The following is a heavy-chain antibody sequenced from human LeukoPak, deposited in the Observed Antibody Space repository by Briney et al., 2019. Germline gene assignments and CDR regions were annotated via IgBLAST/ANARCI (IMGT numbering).Heavy chain of an antibody. D-gene: IGHD5-18*01. CDR1: GFTFSSYA. Sequence: GGSLRLSCAASGFTFSSYAMHWLRQAPGKGLEWVAVISYDGSNKYYADSVKGRFTISRDNSKNTLYLQMNSLRAEDTAVYYCARELQQWSLGYWGQGTLVTISS. CDR3: ARELQQWSLGY. J-gene: IGHJ4*02. V-gene: IGHV3-30-3*01. CDR2: ISYDGSNK.